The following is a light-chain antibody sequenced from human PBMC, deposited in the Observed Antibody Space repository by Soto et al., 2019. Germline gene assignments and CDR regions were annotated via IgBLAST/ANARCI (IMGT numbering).Light chain of an antibody. CDR1: QNIRTN. CDR2: DAS. Sequence: EIVTTQSPATLSVSPGERATLSCRASQNIRTNLAWYQQKPGQAPRLLIYDASTRATGIPARFSGSGSGTEFTLTIRSLQSEDFAVYYCQQYNNWRSFGQGTKVDIK. J-gene: IGKJ1*01. V-gene: IGKV3D-15*01. CDR3: QQYNNWRS.